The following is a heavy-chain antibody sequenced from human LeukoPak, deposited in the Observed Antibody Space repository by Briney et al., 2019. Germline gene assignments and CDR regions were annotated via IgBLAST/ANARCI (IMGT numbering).Heavy chain of an antibody. V-gene: IGHV3-21*04. Sequence: GGSLRLSCAASGFTFSNYNMNWVRQAPGKAMEWVSSITSSGTYIFYADSVKGRFTISRDNAKNSLYLQMNSLRAEDTAVYYCAKANVKYCSGGSCFDAFDIWGQGTMVTVSS. CDR3: AKANVKYCSGGSCFDAFDI. D-gene: IGHD2-15*01. CDR2: ITSSGTYI. CDR1: GFTFSNYN. J-gene: IGHJ3*02.